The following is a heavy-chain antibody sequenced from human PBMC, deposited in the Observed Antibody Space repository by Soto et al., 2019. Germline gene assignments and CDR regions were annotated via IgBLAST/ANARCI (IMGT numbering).Heavy chain of an antibody. V-gene: IGHV3-23*01. Sequence: EVQLLESGGGLVQPGGSLRLSCAASGFTFSSYAMSWVGQAPGKGLEWVSAISGSGGSTYYADSVKGRFTISRDNSKNTLYLQMNSLRAADTAVYYCARGLYYYDSSAYMGYWGQGTLVTVSS. J-gene: IGHJ4*02. CDR2: ISGSGGST. CDR3: ARGLYYYDSSAYMGY. D-gene: IGHD3-22*01. CDR1: GFTFSSYA.